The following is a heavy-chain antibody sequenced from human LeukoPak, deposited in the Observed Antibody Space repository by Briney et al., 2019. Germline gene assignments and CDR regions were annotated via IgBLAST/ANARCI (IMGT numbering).Heavy chain of an antibody. V-gene: IGHV3-23*01. Sequence: GGPLRLSCAASGFIFRNYAMSWVRQAPGKGLEWVSAITGSGDTTYYADSVKGRFTISRDNSKNTLYVEMNSLRAEDTAVYYCAKDRKGYSYDWGQGTLVTVSS. CDR3: AKDRKGYSYD. D-gene: IGHD5-18*01. J-gene: IGHJ4*02. CDR2: ITGSGDTT. CDR1: GFIFRNYA.